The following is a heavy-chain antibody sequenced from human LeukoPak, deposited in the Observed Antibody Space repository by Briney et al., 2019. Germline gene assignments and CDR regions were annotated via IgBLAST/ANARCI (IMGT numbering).Heavy chain of an antibody. Sequence: SETLSLTCTVSGGSLSSYYWTWIRQPPGKGLEWIGYIYHSGSTYYNPSLKSRVTISVDRSKNQFSLKLSSVTAADTAVYYCAREPIAAAGGYWGQGTLVTVSS. J-gene: IGHJ4*02. D-gene: IGHD6-13*01. CDR1: GGSLSSYY. CDR2: IYHSGST. CDR3: AREPIAAAGGY. V-gene: IGHV4-59*12.